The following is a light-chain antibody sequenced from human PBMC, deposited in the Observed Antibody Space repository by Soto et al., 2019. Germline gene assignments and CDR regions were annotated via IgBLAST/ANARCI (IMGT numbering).Light chain of an antibody. Sequence: EIMMTQSPATLSVSPGERVTLSCRATETISSNLAWYQQRPGQAPRLLIYGPSIRATGVPARFSGSGSGSEFTLTISSLQSDDFGIYYCQHFKNWPPTVTFGPGTKVDLK. CDR2: GPS. V-gene: IGKV3D-15*01. CDR3: QHFKNWPPTVT. J-gene: IGKJ3*01. CDR1: ETISSN.